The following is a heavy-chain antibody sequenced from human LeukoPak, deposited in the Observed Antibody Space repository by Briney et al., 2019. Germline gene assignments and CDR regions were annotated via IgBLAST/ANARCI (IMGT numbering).Heavy chain of an antibody. Sequence: GGSLRLSCAASGFTFSDYYMGWIRQAPGKGRECVSYMSGSGSDIYYADSVKGRFTISRDNGRNSLYLQMNSLRAEDTAVYYCARDIVAPGLFFDSWGQGTLVTVSS. CDR2: MSGSGSDI. D-gene: IGHD5-12*01. J-gene: IGHJ4*02. CDR1: GFTFSDYY. CDR3: ARDIVAPGLFFDS. V-gene: IGHV3-11*04.